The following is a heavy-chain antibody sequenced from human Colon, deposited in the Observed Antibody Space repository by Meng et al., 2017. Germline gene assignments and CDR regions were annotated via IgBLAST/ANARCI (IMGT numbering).Heavy chain of an antibody. J-gene: IGHJ4*02. CDR3: ARSITMVRGSALGFDY. CDR1: GFTFSSYS. D-gene: IGHD3-10*01. V-gene: IGHV3-21*01. CDR2: ISSSSSYI. Sequence: GESLKISCAASGFTFSSYSMNWVRQAPGKGLEWVSSISSSSSYIYYADSVKGRFTISRDNAKNSLYLQMNSLRAEDTAVYYCARSITMVRGSALGFDYWGQGTLVPSPQ.